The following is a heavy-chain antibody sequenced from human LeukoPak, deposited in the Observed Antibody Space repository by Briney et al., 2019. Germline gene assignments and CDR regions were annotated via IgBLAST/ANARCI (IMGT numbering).Heavy chain of an antibody. D-gene: IGHD3-10*01. CDR3: ARDLLVMVRGWHGLFDP. CDR1: GGSISSYY. CDR2: IYTSGST. Sequence: PSETLSLTCTVSGGSISSYYWSWIRQSAGKGLEWIGRIYTSGSTNYNPSLKSRATMSVDTSKNQFSLTLSSVTAADTAVYYCARDLLVMVRGWHGLFDPWGQGTLVTVSS. V-gene: IGHV4-4*07. J-gene: IGHJ5*02.